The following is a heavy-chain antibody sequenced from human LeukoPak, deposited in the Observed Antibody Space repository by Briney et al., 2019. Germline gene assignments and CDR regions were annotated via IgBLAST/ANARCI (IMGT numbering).Heavy chain of an antibody. CDR3: AKIWLTAKTIDY. Sequence: PGGSLRLSCAASGFTFSNYAMSWVRQAPGEGLVWVSSLSGSAGSTSYADSVKGRFIISRDNSKNTLFLQMNSLRAEDTAVYYCAKIWLTAKTIDYWGQGTLVTVSS. CDR2: LSGSAGST. J-gene: IGHJ4*02. D-gene: IGHD2-21*02. V-gene: IGHV3-23*01. CDR1: GFTFSNYA.